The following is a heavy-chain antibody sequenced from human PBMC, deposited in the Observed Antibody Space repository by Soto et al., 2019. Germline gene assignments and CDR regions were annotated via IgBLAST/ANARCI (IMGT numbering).Heavy chain of an antibody. V-gene: IGHV4-30-4*01. CDR3: ARLSGSYNDRYFDY. CDR1: GASISSGDYY. D-gene: IGHD1-26*01. CDR2: IYYSGGT. J-gene: IGHJ4*02. Sequence: PSETLSLTCTVSGASISSGDYYWSWIRQPPGKGLECIGYIYYSGGTYYKPSLKSRVTISVDMSKNQFSLKLRSVTAADTAVYYCARLSGSYNDRYFDYWGQGTLVTVSS.